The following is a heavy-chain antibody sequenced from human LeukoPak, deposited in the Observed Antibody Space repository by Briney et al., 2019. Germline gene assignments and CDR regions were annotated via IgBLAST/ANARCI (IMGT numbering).Heavy chain of an antibody. Sequence: PGGSLRLSCAASGFTFSSYAMSWVRQAPGKGLEWVSAISGGGGSTYYADSVKGRFTISRDNSKNTLYLQMNSLRAEDTAVYYCAKDVEMATIPHFDYWGQGTLVTVSS. J-gene: IGHJ4*02. D-gene: IGHD5-24*01. CDR3: AKDVEMATIPHFDY. CDR2: ISGGGGST. V-gene: IGHV3-23*01. CDR1: GFTFSSYA.